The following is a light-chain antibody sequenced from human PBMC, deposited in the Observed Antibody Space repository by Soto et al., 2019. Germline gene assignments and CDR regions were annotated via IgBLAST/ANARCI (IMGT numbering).Light chain of an antibody. CDR3: QQYNSLWT. CDR2: KAS. CDR1: QSISSY. V-gene: IGKV1-5*03. J-gene: IGKJ5*01. Sequence: DIQMTQSPSSLSASVGDRVTITCRASQSISSYLNWYQQKPGKAPNLLIYKASSLESGVPSRFSGSGSGTEFTLTISSLQPDDFATYYCQQYNSLWTFGQGTRLEIK.